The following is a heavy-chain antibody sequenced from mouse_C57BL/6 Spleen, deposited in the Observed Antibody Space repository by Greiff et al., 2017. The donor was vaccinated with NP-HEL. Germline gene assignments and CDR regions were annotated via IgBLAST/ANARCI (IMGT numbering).Heavy chain of an antibody. Sequence: QVQLQQPGAELVRPGTSVKLSCKASGYTFTSYWMHWVKQRPGQGLEWIGVIDPSDSYTNYNQKFKGKATLTVDTSSSTAYMQLSSLTSEDSAVYYCARQGITTVVEEGYWGQGTTLTVSS. D-gene: IGHD1-1*01. CDR3: ARQGITTVVEEGY. J-gene: IGHJ2*01. V-gene: IGHV1-59*01. CDR1: GYTFTSYW. CDR2: IDPSDSYT.